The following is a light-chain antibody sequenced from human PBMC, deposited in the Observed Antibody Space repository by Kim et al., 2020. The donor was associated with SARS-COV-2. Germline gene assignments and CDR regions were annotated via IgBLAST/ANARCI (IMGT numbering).Light chain of an antibody. J-gene: IGKJ1*01. CDR3: QQLNSYPPWT. V-gene: IGKV1-9*01. CDR2: AAS. CDR1: QGISSY. Sequence: DIQLTQSPSFLSASVGDRVTITCRASQGISSYLAWYQQKPRKAPKLLIYAASTLQSGVPSRFSGSGSGTEFTLTISSLQPEDFATYYCQQLNSYPPWTFGQGTKVDIK.